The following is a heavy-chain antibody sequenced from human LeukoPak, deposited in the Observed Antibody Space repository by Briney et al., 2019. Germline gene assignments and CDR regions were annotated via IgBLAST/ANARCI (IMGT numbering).Heavy chain of an antibody. CDR3: ATHPGGLQSGFDN. D-gene: IGHD5-24*01. CDR1: GYXFTSYW. V-gene: IGHV5-51*01. CDR2: IHPGDSDT. Sequence: PGESLKISCNGSGYXFTSYWIGWVRQMPGKGLEYMGNIHPGDSDTRYSPSFQGQVTISVDRSSSTAYIQWSRLKASDTAMYYCATHPGGLQSGFDNWGQGTLVTVSS. J-gene: IGHJ4*02.